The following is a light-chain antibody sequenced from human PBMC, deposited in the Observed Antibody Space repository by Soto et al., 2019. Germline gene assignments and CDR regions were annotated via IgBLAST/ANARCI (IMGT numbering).Light chain of an antibody. CDR2: DDS. CDR1: NVGSKS. CDR3: QVWDTSSDQGV. J-gene: IGLJ1*01. V-gene: IGLV3-21*02. Sequence: SYELAQPPSVSVAPGQTATVTCGGNNVGSKSVHWYQQKPGQAPVLVVYDDSDRPSGIPERFSGSNSGNTATLTISRVEAGDEADYYCQVWDTSSDQGVFGTGTKVTVL.